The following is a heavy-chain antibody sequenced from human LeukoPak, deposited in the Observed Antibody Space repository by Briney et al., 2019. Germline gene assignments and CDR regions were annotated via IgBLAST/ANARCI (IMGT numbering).Heavy chain of an antibody. CDR3: ARAVAGTSLFDY. Sequence: SETLSLTCTVSGGSISSYYWSWIRQPPGKGLEWIGYIYYSGSTNYNPSLKSRVTISVDTSKNQFSLKLSSVTAADTAVYYCARAVAGTSLFDYWGQGTLVTVSS. J-gene: IGHJ4*02. D-gene: IGHD6-19*01. CDR1: GGSISSYY. CDR2: IYYSGST. V-gene: IGHV4-59*01.